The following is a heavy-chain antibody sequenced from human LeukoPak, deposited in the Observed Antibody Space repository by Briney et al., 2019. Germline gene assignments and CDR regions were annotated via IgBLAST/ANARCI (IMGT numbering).Heavy chain of an antibody. CDR1: GFTFSSFA. CDR3: AKGLSYSSGGGGF. D-gene: IGHD6-6*01. Sequence: GGSLRLSCVASGFTFSSFAMTWGRQAPGKGLECVSSITSDGGTTSYVDSVKGRFTISRDNSKSTVYLHMDSLRAEDTAVYYCAKGLSYSSGGGGFWGQGTLVTVSS. V-gene: IGHV3-23*01. J-gene: IGHJ4*02. CDR2: ITSDGGTT.